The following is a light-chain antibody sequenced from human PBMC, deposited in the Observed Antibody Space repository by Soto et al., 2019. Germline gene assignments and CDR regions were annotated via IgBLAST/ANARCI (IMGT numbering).Light chain of an antibody. Sequence: QSALTQPASVSGSPGQSITISCTGTSSDVGGYNYVSWYQQHPGKAPKLMIYEVSNRPSGVSNRFSGSKSGNTASLTISGLQAEDEADYYCSSYPSSSTRAYVFGTGTKLTVL. CDR3: SSYPSSSTRAYV. V-gene: IGLV2-14*01. CDR1: SSDVGGYNY. J-gene: IGLJ1*01. CDR2: EVS.